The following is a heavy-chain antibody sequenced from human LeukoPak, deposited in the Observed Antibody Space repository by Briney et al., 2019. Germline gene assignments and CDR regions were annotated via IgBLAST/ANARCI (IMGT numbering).Heavy chain of an antibody. CDR3: AKDVMATTSYYFDY. CDR1: GFTFSSYA. D-gene: IGHD5-24*01. Sequence: GGSLRHSCAASGFTFSSYAMHWVRQAPGKGLEWVAVISYDGSNKVYADSVKGRFTISRDNSKSTLYLQMNSLRPDDTAVFYCAKDVMATTSYYFDYWGQGTLVTVSS. J-gene: IGHJ4*02. V-gene: IGHV3-30*04. CDR2: ISYDGSNK.